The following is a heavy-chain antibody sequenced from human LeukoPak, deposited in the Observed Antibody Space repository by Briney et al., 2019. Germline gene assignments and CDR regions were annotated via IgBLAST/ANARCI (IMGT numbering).Heavy chain of an antibody. D-gene: IGHD1-26*01. V-gene: IGHV4-34*01. CDR3: AKGGGSPGAFDI. J-gene: IGHJ3*02. Sequence: SETLSLTCAVYGGSFSGYYWSWIRQPPGKGLEWIGEINHSGSTNYNPSLKSRVTISVDTSKNQFSLKLSSVTAADTAGYYCAKGGGSPGAFDIWGQGTMVTVSS. CDR1: GGSFSGYY. CDR2: INHSGST.